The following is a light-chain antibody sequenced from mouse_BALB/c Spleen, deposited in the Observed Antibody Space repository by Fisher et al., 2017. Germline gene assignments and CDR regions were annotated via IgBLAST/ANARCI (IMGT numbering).Light chain of an antibody. V-gene: IGKV8-28*01. CDR2: GAS. Sequence: DIVLTQTTSSLSVSAGEKVTMSCKSSQSLLNSGNQKNYLAWYQQKPGQPPKLLIYGASTRESGVPDRFTGSGSGTDFTLTISSVQAEDLAVYYCQNDHSYPYTFGGGTKLEIK. J-gene: IGKJ2*01. CDR3: QNDHSYPYT. CDR1: QSLLNSGNQKNY.